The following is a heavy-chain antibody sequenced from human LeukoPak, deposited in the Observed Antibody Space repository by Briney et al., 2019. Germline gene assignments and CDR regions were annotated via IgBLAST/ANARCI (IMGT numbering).Heavy chain of an antibody. CDR3: ARADLAVAASDAFDI. J-gene: IGHJ3*02. Sequence: SETLSLTCAVYGGSFSGYYWSWIRQPPGKGLEWIGEINHSGSTNYNPSLKSRVTISVDTSKNQFSLKLSSVTAADTAVYYCARADLAVAASDAFDIRGQGTMVTVSS. CDR2: INHSGST. D-gene: IGHD6-19*01. V-gene: IGHV4-34*01. CDR1: GGSFSGYY.